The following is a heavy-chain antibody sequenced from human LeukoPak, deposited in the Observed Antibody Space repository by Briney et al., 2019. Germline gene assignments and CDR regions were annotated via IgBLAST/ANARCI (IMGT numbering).Heavy chain of an antibody. CDR2: IYPGDSDT. J-gene: IGHJ6*03. D-gene: IGHD4-17*01. Sequence: GESLKISCKSSGYSFNNYWIGWVRQVPGKGLDWMGIIYPGDSDTRYNPSFHGQVTISADQSINTAYLQWNRLKASDTAIYYCGRHFDAAGNSYGDLFYYHLDVWGKGTPVTVSS. V-gene: IGHV5-51*01. CDR3: GRHFDAAGNSYGDLFYYHLDV. CDR1: GYSFNNYW.